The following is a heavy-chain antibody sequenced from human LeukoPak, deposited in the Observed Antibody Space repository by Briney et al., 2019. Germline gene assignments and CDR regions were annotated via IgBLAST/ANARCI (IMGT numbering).Heavy chain of an antibody. D-gene: IGHD3-16*01. CDR1: GFTFSDYD. Sequence: GGSLRLSCAASGFTFSDYDMSWVRQAPGKGLERVSSMSLSTSGKTYADSVKGRFTVSTDKAKNTLYLQMDSLRAEDTAINYCAKALTRWAFDMWGQGTMVTVSS. CDR2: MSLSTSGK. V-gene: IGHV3-23*01. J-gene: IGHJ3*02. CDR3: AKALTRWAFDM.